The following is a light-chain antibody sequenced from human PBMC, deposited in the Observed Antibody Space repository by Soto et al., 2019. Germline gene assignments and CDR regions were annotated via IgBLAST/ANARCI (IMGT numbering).Light chain of an antibody. CDR1: HRVSSY. Sequence: EIVMTQSPAALSVSKGERATLSCRASHRVSSYLAWYQQRPGQAPRLLIYGASTRATGIPARFSGSASGTEFTLTISSLQSEDFAIYYCQQYNNWPLTFGGGTKVDI. V-gene: IGKV3-15*01. J-gene: IGKJ4*01. CDR2: GAS. CDR3: QQYNNWPLT.